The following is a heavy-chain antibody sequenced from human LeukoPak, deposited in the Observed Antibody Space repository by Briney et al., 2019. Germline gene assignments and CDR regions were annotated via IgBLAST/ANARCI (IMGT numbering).Heavy chain of an antibody. V-gene: IGHV3-53*05. Sequence: ETLSLTCAVYGGSFSGYYWSWVRQAPGKGLEWVSVIYSGGSTYYADSVKGRFTISRDNSKNTLYLQMNSLRAEDTAVYYCARDTISGQFDYWGQGTLVTVSS. CDR2: IYSGGST. D-gene: IGHD3-3*01. CDR3: ARDTISGQFDY. CDR1: GGSFSGYY. J-gene: IGHJ4*02.